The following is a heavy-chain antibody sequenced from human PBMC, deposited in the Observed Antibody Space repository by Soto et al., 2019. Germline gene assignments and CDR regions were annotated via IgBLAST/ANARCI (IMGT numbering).Heavy chain of an antibody. CDR2: IYPDDSDI. D-gene: IGHD2-15*01. CDR1: GYSFTSYW. V-gene: IGHV5-51*01. J-gene: IGHJ4*02. CDR3: ARSLYCIGSSCYLDN. Sequence: GESLKISCKGSGYSFTSYWIYWMRQMPGKGLECVGIIYPDDSDIRYSPSFHGHVTISADRSSSTAFLQWSSLKASDTAIYYCARSLYCIGSSCYLDNWGQGTRVTVSS.